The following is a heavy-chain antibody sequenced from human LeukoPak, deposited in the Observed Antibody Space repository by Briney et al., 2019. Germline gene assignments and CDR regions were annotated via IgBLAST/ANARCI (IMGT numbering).Heavy chain of an antibody. CDR3: ARDRVTMVRGVTTTLWDYYYGMDV. J-gene: IGHJ6*04. D-gene: IGHD3-10*01. Sequence: GGSLRLSCAASGFTFSSYWMSWVRQAPGKGLEWVANIEQDGSEKYYVDSVEGRFTISRDNAKNSLYLQMTSLRAEDTAVYYCARDRVTMVRGVTTTLWDYYYGMDVWGKGTTVAVSS. V-gene: IGHV3-7*03. CDR2: IEQDGSEK. CDR1: GFTFSSYW.